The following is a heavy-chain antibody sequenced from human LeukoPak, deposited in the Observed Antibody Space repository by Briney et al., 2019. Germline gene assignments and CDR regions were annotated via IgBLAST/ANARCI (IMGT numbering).Heavy chain of an antibody. Sequence: PSETLSLTCTVSGVSISSSSYYWGWIRQPPGKGLEWIGSIYYSGSTYYNPSLKGRVTISVDTSKNQFSLKLSSVTAADTAVYYCARKRSDYGDSDYFDSWGQGTLVSVSS. CDR3: ARKRSDYGDSDYFDS. J-gene: IGHJ4*02. V-gene: IGHV4-39*01. CDR2: IYYSGST. D-gene: IGHD4-17*01. CDR1: GVSISSSSYY.